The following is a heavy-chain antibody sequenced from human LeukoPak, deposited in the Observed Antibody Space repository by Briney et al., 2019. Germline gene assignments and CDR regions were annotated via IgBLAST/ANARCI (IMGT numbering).Heavy chain of an antibody. CDR1: GFTFSSYG. D-gene: IGHD2-2*01. J-gene: IGHJ4*02. CDR2: IRYDGSNK. Sequence: SGGSLRLSCAASGFTFSSYGMHWVRQAPGKGLEWVAFIRYDGSNKYYADSVKGRFTISRDIAKSTLYLQMNSLRAEDTAVYYCARVATTSSKWSLDYWGQGTLVTVSS. V-gene: IGHV3-30*02. CDR3: ARVATTSSKWSLDY.